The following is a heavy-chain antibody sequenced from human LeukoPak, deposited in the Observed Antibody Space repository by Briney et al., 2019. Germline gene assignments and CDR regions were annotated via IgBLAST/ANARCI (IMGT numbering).Heavy chain of an antibody. J-gene: IGHJ4*02. CDR1: GFTFGSYA. CDR2: ISYDGSNK. V-gene: IGHV3-30-3*01. CDR3: ARVPTRGSVAGMFGY. Sequence: GGSLRLSCAASGFTFGSYAMHWVRQAPGKGLEWVAVISYDGSNKYYADSVKGRFTISRDNSKNTLYLQMNSLRAEDTAVYYCARVPTRGSVAGMFGYWGQGTLVTVSS. D-gene: IGHD6-19*01.